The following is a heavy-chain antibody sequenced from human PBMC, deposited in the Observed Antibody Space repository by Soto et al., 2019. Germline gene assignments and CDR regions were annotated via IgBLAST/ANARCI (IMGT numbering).Heavy chain of an antibody. V-gene: IGHV3-30-3*01. CDR1: GFTFSSYA. CDR3: ARGPRSLRFLEWLTLDP. CDR2: ISYDGSNK. Sequence: GGSLRLSCAASGFTFSSYAMHWVRQAPGKGLEWVAVISYDGSNKYYADSVKGRFTISRDNSKNTLYLQMNSLRAEDTALYYWARGPRSLRFLEWLTLDPWGQGTLVTASS. D-gene: IGHD3-3*01. J-gene: IGHJ5*02.